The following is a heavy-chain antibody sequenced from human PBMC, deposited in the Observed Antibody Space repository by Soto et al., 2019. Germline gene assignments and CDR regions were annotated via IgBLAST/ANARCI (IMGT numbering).Heavy chain of an antibody. CDR3: ARGGAMGVDY. Sequence: PGGSLRLSCTASGFIFNTHWMHGVRQAPGKGLVWVSRIYFDGITTNYADSVKGRLTVSRDNAKNTVYLHVNTLRDEDTAVYYCARGGAMGVDYWGQGTLVTVSS. CDR2: IYFDGITT. J-gene: IGHJ4*02. CDR1: GFIFNTHW. V-gene: IGHV3-74*01. D-gene: IGHD1-26*01.